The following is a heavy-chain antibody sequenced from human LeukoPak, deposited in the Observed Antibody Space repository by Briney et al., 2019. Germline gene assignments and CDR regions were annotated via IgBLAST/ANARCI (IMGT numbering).Heavy chain of an antibody. J-gene: IGHJ4*02. Sequence: TSETLSLTCTVSGGSITSGSYYWRWIRQPPGKGLEWIGSIYYSGSTYYNPSLKSRVTVSVDTSKNQFSLKLSSVTAADTAVYYCARQGKDTTGYLFFDNWGQGTLVTVSS. CDR3: ARQGKDTTGYLFFDN. D-gene: IGHD3-9*01. V-gene: IGHV4-39*01. CDR2: IYYSGST. CDR1: GGSITSGSYY.